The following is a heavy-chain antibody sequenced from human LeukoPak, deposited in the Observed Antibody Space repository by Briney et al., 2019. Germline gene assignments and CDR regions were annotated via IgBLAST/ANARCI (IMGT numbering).Heavy chain of an antibody. J-gene: IGHJ5*02. CDR2: IYYSGST. D-gene: IGHD3-3*01. Sequence: SETLSLTCTVSGGSVSGGSISSYYWSWIRQPPGKGLEWIGSIYYSGSTYYNPSLKSRVTISIDTSKNHFSLKLSSVTAADTAVYYCARLGYDFRGGNWFDPWGQGTLVTVSS. CDR1: GGSVSGGSISSYY. CDR3: ARLGYDFRGGNWFDP. V-gene: IGHV4-39*01.